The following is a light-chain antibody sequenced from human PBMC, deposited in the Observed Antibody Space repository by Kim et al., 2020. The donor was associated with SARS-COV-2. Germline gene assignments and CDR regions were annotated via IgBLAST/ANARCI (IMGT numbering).Light chain of an antibody. CDR2: GAS. CDR3: QQYNNWWT. V-gene: IGKV3-15*01. J-gene: IGKJ1*01. CDR1: QSVNNN. Sequence: SVSPGDRATLSCRASQSVNNNLAWYQQKPGQAPRLLIYGASTRVAGIPARFSGSGHGTDFTLTISSLQSEDFAVYYCQQYNNWWTFGLGTKVDIK.